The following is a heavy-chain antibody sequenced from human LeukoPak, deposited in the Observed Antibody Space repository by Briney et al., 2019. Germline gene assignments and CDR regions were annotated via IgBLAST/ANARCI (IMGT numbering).Heavy chain of an antibody. CDR1: GGSMSFFS. D-gene: IGHD4-17*01. CDR3: ARDLVTVTKGFDI. Sequence: SETLSLTCTVFGGSMSFFSWSWVRQPPGKGLEWIGYISYIGSTNYNPSLKSRVTISIDTSKNQFSLKLSSVTAADTAVYYCARDLVTVTKGFDIWGQGTMVSVSS. CDR2: ISYIGST. J-gene: IGHJ3*02. V-gene: IGHV4-59*01.